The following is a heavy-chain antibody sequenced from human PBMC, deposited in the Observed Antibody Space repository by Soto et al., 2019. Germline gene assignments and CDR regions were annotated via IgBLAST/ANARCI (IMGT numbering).Heavy chain of an antibody. D-gene: IGHD4-4*01. CDR1: GGTFSSYA. Sequence: VRVSLKASGGTFSSYAISLVRHTPGQGLEWMGGIIPIFGTANYAQKFQERVTITRDMSTSTAYMELSSLRSEETAVYYCAADPATVTTAYYYGMDVWGQGTTVTVSS. V-gene: IGHV1-69*05. CDR3: AADPATVTTAYYYGMDV. CDR2: IIPIFGTA. J-gene: IGHJ6*02.